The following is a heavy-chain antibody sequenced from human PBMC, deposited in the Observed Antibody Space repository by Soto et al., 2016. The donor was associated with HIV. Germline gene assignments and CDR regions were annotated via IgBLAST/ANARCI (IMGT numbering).Heavy chain of an antibody. CDR2: INPTSGGT. Sequence: QVHLVQSGAEVKKPGASVKVSCKASGYTFRDNYLHWIRQAPGQGLEWMGWINPTSGGTNIAEKFQDRVTVTRDTSINTVYMELTRLTSDDAAVYYCARGGEVVSTYEWYFDFWGLAPWSLSPQ. D-gene: IGHD5-12*01. CDR1: GYTFRDNY. J-gene: IGHJ2*01. CDR3: ARGGEVVSTYEWYFDF. V-gene: IGHV1-2*02.